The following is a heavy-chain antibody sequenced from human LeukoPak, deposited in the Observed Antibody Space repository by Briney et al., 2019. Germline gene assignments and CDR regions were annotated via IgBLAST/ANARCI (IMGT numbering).Heavy chain of an antibody. D-gene: IGHD1-1*01. Sequence: SQTLSLTCTVSGGSISSGGYYWSWIRQPPGKGLEWIGYIYYSGSTNYNPSLKSRVTISVDTSKNQFSLKLSSVTAADTAVYYCARSLRYNSYYYYGMDVWGQGTTVTVSS. V-gene: IGHV4-61*08. J-gene: IGHJ6*02. CDR3: ARSLRYNSYYYYGMDV. CDR1: GGSISSGGYY. CDR2: IYYSGST.